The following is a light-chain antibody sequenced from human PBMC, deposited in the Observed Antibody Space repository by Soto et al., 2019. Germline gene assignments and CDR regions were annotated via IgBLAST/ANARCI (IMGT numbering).Light chain of an antibody. CDR1: SSNIGTNA. J-gene: IGLJ1*01. Sequence: QSVLTQPPSASGTPGQRVTISCSGGSSNIGTNAVNWYQQLPGTAPKLLIYNNNQRPSGVPDRFSGSKSGTSASLAISGLQSEDEADYYCAEWDDSLNGYVFGTGTKLTVL. V-gene: IGLV1-44*01. CDR2: NNN. CDR3: AEWDDSLNGYV.